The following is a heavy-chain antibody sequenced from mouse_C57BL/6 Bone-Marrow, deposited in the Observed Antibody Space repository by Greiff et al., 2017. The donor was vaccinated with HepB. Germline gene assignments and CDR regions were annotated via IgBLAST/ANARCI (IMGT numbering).Heavy chain of an antibody. CDR1: GYTFTSYW. D-gene: IGHD2-4*01. Sequence: VQLQQSGAELVKPGASVTISCKASGYTFTSYWITWVKQRPGQGLEWIGDIYPGRGSTNYNEKFKSKATLTVDTSSSTAYMQLSSLTSEDSAVYYCARRGLRLGLYAMDYWGQGTSVTVSS. V-gene: IGHV1-55*01. CDR2: IYPGRGST. J-gene: IGHJ4*01. CDR3: ARRGLRLGLYAMDY.